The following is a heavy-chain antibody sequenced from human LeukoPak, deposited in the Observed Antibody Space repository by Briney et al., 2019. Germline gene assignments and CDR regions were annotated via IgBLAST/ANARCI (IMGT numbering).Heavy chain of an antibody. CDR3: ARDARSGDDYQYYFDY. D-gene: IGHD3-16*01. J-gene: IGHJ4*02. V-gene: IGHV1-69*13. CDR1: GYTFTSYG. CDR2: IIPIFGTA. Sequence: SVKVSCKASGYTFTSYGISWVRQAPGQGLEWMGGIIPIFGTANYAQKFQGRVTITADESTSTAYMELSSLRSEDTAVYYCARDARSGDDYQYYFDYWGQGTLVTVSS.